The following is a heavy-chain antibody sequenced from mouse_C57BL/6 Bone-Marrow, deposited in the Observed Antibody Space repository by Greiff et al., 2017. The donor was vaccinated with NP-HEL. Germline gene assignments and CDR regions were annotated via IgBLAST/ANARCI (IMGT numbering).Heavy chain of an antibody. CDR3: ARDYYGSSYFDY. V-gene: IGHV1-9*01. Sequence: VQLQQPGAELVKPGASVKLSCKASGYTFTTYWMQWVKQRPGHGLEWIGEILPGSGNTYYNERFKGKDTFTADTSSNTAYMQLSSLTTEDSAIYYCARDYYGSSYFDYWGQGTTLTVSS. D-gene: IGHD1-1*01. J-gene: IGHJ2*01. CDR1: GYTFTTYW. CDR2: ILPGSGNT.